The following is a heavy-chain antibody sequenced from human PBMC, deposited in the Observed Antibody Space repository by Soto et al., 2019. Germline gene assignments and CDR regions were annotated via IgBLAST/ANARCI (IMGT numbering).Heavy chain of an antibody. D-gene: IGHD2-2*01. CDR2: INTDGGSS. Sequence: EVQLVESGGDLVQPGGSLSLSCAASGFTFSGHWMHWVRQVPGKGLEWVSRINTDGGSSAYADSVKGRFTISRDNAKNTLDLQMNGRRAEDTAVYYCAREAGYCSRTSCYRRAFDTWGQGTTVTVSS. J-gene: IGHJ3*02. V-gene: IGHV3-74*03. CDR3: AREAGYCSRTSCYRRAFDT. CDR1: GFTFSGHW.